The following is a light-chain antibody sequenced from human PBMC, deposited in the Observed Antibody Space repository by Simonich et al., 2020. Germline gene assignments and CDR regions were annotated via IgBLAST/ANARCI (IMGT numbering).Light chain of an antibody. CDR2: WAS. CDR3: QQYYSTPYT. Sequence: DIVMTQSPDSLAVSLGERDTINCKSSQRVLYSTNNQNYLAWYQQKPGQPPKLLICWASTLESGVPDRFSGSGSGTDFTLTISSLQAEDVAVYYCQQYYSTPYTFGQGTKLEIK. CDR1: QRVLYSTNNQNY. J-gene: IGKJ2*01. V-gene: IGKV4-1*01.